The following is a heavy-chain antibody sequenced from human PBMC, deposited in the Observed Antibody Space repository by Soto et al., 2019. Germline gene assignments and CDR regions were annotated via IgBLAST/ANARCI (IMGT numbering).Heavy chain of an antibody. CDR1: GFTFSSYG. CDR3: ARDSRQYSSSWYHRNYYYGMDV. CDR2: IWYDGSNK. J-gene: IGHJ6*02. V-gene: IGHV3-33*01. Sequence: SLRLSCAASGFTFSSYGMHWVRQAPGKGLEWVAVIWYDGSNKYYADSVKGRFTISRDNSKNTLYLQMNSLRAEDTAVYYCARDSRQYSSSWYHRNYYYGMDVWGQGTTVTVSS. D-gene: IGHD6-13*01.